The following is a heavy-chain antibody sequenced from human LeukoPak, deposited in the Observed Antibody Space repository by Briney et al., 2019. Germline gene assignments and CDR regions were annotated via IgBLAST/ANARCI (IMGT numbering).Heavy chain of an antibody. J-gene: IGHJ4*02. CDR2: IYHSGST. D-gene: IGHD3-22*01. Sequence: SQTLSLTCTVSGGSISSGGYYWSWIRQPPGKGLEWIGYIYHSGSTYYNPSLKSRVTISVDRSKNQFSLKLSSVTAADTAVYYCAREKITMIPSPDRHFDYWGQGTLVTVSS. CDR1: GGSISSGGYY. V-gene: IGHV4-30-2*01. CDR3: AREKITMIPSPDRHFDY.